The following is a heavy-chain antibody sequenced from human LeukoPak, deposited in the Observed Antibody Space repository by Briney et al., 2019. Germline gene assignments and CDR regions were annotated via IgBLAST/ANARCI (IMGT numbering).Heavy chain of an antibody. V-gene: IGHV3-30*02. J-gene: IGHJ4*02. CDR2: IRYDGSNN. CDR3: AKDRDIVVVPAATYFDY. D-gene: IGHD2-2*01. CDR1: GFTVSSNY. Sequence: GGSLRLSCAASGFTVSSNYMSWVRQAPGKGLEWVAFIRYDGSNNYYADSVKGRFTISRDNSKNTLYLQMNSLRAEDTAVYYCAKDRDIVVVPAATYFDYWGQGTLVTVSS.